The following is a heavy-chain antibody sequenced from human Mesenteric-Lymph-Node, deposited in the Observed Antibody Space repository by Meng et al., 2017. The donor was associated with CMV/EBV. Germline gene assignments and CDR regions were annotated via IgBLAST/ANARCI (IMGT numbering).Heavy chain of an antibody. CDR1: GFTFDDYT. CDR2: ISWDGGST. V-gene: IGHV3-43*01. D-gene: IGHD1-26*01. Sequence: GESLKISCAASGFTFDDYTMHWVRQAPGKGLEWVSLISWDGGSTYYADSVKGRFTISRDNSKNSLYLQMNSLRTEDTALYYCAKDIADGGSYSLLFDYWGQGTLVTVSS. J-gene: IGHJ4*02. CDR3: AKDIADGGSYSLLFDY.